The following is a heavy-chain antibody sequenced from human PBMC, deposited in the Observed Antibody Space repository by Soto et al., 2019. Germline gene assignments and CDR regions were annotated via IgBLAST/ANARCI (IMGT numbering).Heavy chain of an antibody. Sequence: GGSLRLSCAASGFTFSSYAMSWVRQAPGKGLEWVSGISGSGGSTYYADSVKGRFTISRDNSKNTLYLQMHSLRVEDTAVYHCVKEVRSSGLSCMDVWGQGTTVTVSS. V-gene: IGHV3-23*01. CDR1: GFTFSSYA. D-gene: IGHD6-19*01. CDR3: VKEVRSSGLSCMDV. J-gene: IGHJ6*02. CDR2: ISGSGGST.